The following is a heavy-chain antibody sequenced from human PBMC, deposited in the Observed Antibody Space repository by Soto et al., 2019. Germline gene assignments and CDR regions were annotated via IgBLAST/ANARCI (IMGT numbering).Heavy chain of an antibody. D-gene: IGHD2-15*01. V-gene: IGHV3-15*07. Sequence: EVQLVESGGGLVKPGGSLRLSCAASGFTFENAWMNWVRQAPGRGLEWVGRIKGKGYDGAIDYAAPVKGRFTISRDDSKNTLYLQMNSLKAEDTAVYYCTSGLIVVVAASKLAGYWDQGTLVTVSS. CDR2: IKGKGYDGAI. CDR3: TSGLIVVVAASKLAGY. CDR1: GFTFENAW. J-gene: IGHJ4*02.